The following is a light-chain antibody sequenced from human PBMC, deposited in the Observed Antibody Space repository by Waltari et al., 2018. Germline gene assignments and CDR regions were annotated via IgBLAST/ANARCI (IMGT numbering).Light chain of an antibody. CDR3: QQSYSTLSIT. CDR1: QSISSY. Sequence: DIQMTQSPSSLSASVGDRVTITCRASQSISSYLNWYQQKLGKAPKFLIYAASSLQSGVPSRFSGSGSGTDFTLTISSLQPEDFATYYCQQSYSTLSITFGQGTRLEIK. J-gene: IGKJ5*01. V-gene: IGKV1-39*01. CDR2: AAS.